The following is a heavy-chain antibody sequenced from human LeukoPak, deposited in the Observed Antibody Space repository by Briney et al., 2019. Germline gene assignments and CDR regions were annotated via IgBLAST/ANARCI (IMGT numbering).Heavy chain of an antibody. CDR2: VKRDGSET. Sequence: QSGGSLRLSCAASGFTFSTYWMTWVRQAPGKGLEWVASVKRDGSETSYGDSVKGRFTISSDNAKNSLYLLMNSLRAEDTAVYYCGRGSWALLWGQGTLVSVSS. CDR3: GRGSWALL. D-gene: IGHD7-27*01. CDR1: GFTFSTYW. J-gene: IGHJ4*02. V-gene: IGHV3-7*01.